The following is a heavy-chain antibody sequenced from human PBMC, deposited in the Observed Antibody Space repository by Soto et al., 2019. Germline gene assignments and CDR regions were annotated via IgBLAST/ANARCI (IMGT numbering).Heavy chain of an antibody. J-gene: IGHJ6*02. Sequence: EVQLLESGGGLVQPGGSLRLSCAASGFTFSSYAMSWVRQAPGKGLEWVSAISGSGGSTYYADSVKGRFTISRDNSKNTLYLQMNSLRAEDTAVYYCAKDAVEFGDFWSGYYKEAGYYYGMDVWGQGTTVTVSS. CDR2: ISGSGGST. CDR3: AKDAVEFGDFWSGYYKEAGYYYGMDV. V-gene: IGHV3-23*01. CDR1: GFTFSSYA. D-gene: IGHD3-3*01.